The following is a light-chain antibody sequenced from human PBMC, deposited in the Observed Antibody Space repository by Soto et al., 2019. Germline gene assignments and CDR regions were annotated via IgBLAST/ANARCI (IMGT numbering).Light chain of an antibody. CDR3: GTWDSSLSAGWV. CDR2: DNN. CDR1: SFNIENNY. Sequence: QSVLTQPPSVSAAPGQKVTISCSGSSFNIENNYVSWYQQVPGTAPKLLIYDNNKRPSGIPDRFSGSKSGTSATLGITGLQTGDEADYYCGTWDSSLSAGWVFGGGTKLTVL. V-gene: IGLV1-51*01. J-gene: IGLJ3*02.